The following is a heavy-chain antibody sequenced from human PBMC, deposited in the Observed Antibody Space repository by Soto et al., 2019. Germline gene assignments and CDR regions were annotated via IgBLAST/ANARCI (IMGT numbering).Heavy chain of an antibody. D-gene: IGHD5-18*01. CDR2: ISNSGGNS. CDR3: AKARGGYSYGVDNWFDP. Sequence: PGGSLRLSCAASGFTFSSYAMSWVRQAPGKGLEWVSIISNSGGNSYYSDSVKGRFTVSRDNSKNTLFLQMNNLRAGDTAVYYCAKARGGYSYGVDNWFDPWGQGTLVTVSS. V-gene: IGHV3-23*01. CDR1: GFTFSSYA. J-gene: IGHJ5*02.